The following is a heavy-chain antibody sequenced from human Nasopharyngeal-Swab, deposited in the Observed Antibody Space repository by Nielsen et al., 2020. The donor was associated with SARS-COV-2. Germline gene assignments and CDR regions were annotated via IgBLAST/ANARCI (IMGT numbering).Heavy chain of an antibody. CDR1: GFTFSPYT. D-gene: IGHD5-12*01. V-gene: IGHV3-48*04. CDR2: ITSGNSV. CDR3: ARERGGGYGDY. Sequence: GESLKISCATSGFTFSPYTMTWVRQAPGKGLQWISYITSGNSVQYADSVRGRFTISRDNAKNSLYLQMNSLTAEDTAVYYCARERGGGYGDYWGQGILVTVSS. J-gene: IGHJ4*02.